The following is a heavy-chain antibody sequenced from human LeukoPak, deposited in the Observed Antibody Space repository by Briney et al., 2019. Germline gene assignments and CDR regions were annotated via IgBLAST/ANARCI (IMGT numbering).Heavy chain of an antibody. CDR1: GGSLSSSSYY. CDR3: ARHASYDFWSGSYYYYYMDV. J-gene: IGHJ6*03. D-gene: IGHD3-3*01. V-gene: IGHV4-39*01. Sequence: SETLSLTCTVSGGSLSSSSYYWGWIRPPPGKGLEWIGSIYYSGSTYYNPSLKSRVTISVDTSKNQFSLKLSSVTAADTAVYYCARHASYDFWSGSYYYYYMDVWGKGTTVTVSS. CDR2: IYYSGST.